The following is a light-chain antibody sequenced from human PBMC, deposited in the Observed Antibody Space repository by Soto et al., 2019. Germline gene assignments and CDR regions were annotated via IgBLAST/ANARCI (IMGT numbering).Light chain of an antibody. J-gene: IGKJ1*01. CDR2: GAS. CDR3: QHYNNWPPWT. V-gene: IGKV3-15*01. Sequence: EIVMTQSPATLSVSPGERATLSCRASQSVSSNLAWYQQKPGQAPRLLIYGASTRDTGIPARFIGSGSGTEFTLTISSLQSEDFAVYYCQHYNNWPPWTFGQGAKVEIK. CDR1: QSVSSN.